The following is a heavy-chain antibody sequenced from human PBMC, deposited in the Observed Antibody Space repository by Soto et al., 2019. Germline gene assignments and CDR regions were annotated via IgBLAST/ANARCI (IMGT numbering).Heavy chain of an antibody. CDR1: GYTFTSYG. J-gene: IGHJ4*02. CDR3: ARERQWLHGFSAGGHDY. V-gene: IGHV1-18*01. Sequence: QDQLVQSGAEVKKPGASVKVSCKASGYTFTSYGISWVRQAPGQGLEWMGWISAYHGNTNYAPKLQGRVTITSNTSTPTAYIELRSVRSADTAVYYCARERQWLHGFSAGGHDYWGKRTLVTVCS. D-gene: IGHD5-12*01. CDR2: ISAYHGNT.